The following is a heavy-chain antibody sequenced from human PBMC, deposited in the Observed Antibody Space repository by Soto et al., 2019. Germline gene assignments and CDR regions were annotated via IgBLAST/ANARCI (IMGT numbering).Heavy chain of an antibody. Sequence: LRLSCAASGFTFSSYSMNWVRQAPGKGLEWVSSTSSSSSYIYYADSVKGRFTISRDNAKNSLYLQMNSLRAEDTAVYYCARDSSDYYYGMDVWGQGTTVTVSS. CDR1: GFTFSSYS. J-gene: IGHJ6*02. CDR3: ARDSSDYYYGMDV. V-gene: IGHV3-21*01. CDR2: TSSSSSYI.